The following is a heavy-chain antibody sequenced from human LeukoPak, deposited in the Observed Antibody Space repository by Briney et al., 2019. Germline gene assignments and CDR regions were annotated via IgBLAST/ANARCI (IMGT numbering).Heavy chain of an antibody. CDR1: GGSISSYY. V-gene: IGHV4-59*01. CDR2: IYYSGST. CDR3: ARAYYYYDSGYFDY. Sequence: PSETLSLTCTVSGGSISSYYWSWIRQPPGKGLEWIGYIYYSGSTNYNPPFKSRVTISVDTSKNQFSLKLSSVTAADTAVYYCARAYYYYDSGYFDYWGQGTLVTVSS. J-gene: IGHJ4*02. D-gene: IGHD3-22*01.